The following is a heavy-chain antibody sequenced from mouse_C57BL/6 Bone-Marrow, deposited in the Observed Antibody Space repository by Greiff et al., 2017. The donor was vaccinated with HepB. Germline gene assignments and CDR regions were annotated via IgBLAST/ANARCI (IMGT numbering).Heavy chain of an antibody. CDR1: GYSITSGYY. Sequence: VQLKESGPGLVKPSQSLSLTCSVTGYSITSGYYWNWIRQFPGNKLEWMGYISYDGSNNYNPSLKNRISITRDTSKNQFFLKLNSVTTEDTATYYCARAVVGDYYAMDYWGQGTSVTVSS. V-gene: IGHV3-6*01. CDR3: ARAVVGDYYAMDY. D-gene: IGHD1-1*01. CDR2: ISYDGSN. J-gene: IGHJ4*01.